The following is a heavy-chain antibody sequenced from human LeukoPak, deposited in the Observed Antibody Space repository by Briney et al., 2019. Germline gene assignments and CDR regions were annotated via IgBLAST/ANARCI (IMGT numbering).Heavy chain of an antibody. V-gene: IGHV3-21*01. CDR2: ISSSSSYI. J-gene: IGHJ5*02. CDR1: GFTFSAYE. Sequence: PGGSLRLSCAASGFTFSAYEMNWVRQAPGKGLEWVSSISSSSSYIYYADSVKGRFTISRDNAKNSLYLQMNSLRAEDTAVYYCARDAGRNWFDPWGQGTLVTVSS. CDR3: ARDAGRNWFDP.